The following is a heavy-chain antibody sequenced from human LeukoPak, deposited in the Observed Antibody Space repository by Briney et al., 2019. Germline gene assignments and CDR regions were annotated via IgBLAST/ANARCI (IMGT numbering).Heavy chain of an antibody. V-gene: IGHV1-2*02. Sequence: GASVKVSCKAFGYSFTGYHLHWVRQAPRQGLEWMGWANPKTGGTNYARKFQGRVTMTRDTSINTVNMELSRLTSDDTAVYYCAREFSSKLEWLAYVTGDDAFDVWGQGTMITVS. CDR1: GYSFTGYH. CDR2: ANPKTGGT. J-gene: IGHJ3*01. D-gene: IGHD3-3*01. CDR3: AREFSSKLEWLAYVTGDDAFDV.